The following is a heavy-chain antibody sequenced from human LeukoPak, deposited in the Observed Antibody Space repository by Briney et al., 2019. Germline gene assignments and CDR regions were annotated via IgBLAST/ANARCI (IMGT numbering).Heavy chain of an antibody. CDR1: GFTFSSYE. CDR2: ISGSGSSI. Sequence: GGSLRLSCAASGFTFSSYEMNWVRQAPGKGLEWVSYISGSGSSIHYADSVKGRFTISRDNAMNSLYLQMNSLRAEDTAIYYCAREYDCSGYPIDFWGHGTRVTVSS. CDR3: AREYDCSGYPIDF. D-gene: IGHD3-22*01. V-gene: IGHV3-48*03. J-gene: IGHJ4*01.